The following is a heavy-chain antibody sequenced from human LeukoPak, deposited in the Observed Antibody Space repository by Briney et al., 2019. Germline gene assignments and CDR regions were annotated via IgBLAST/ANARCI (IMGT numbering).Heavy chain of an antibody. CDR2: IYHSGIT. Sequence: SETLSLTCAVSGGSISSGGYSWCWIRQPPGKGLEWIGYIYHSGITSYNPSLRSRVIMSVDTSMNQLSLKLSSLTAADTAVYYCAASSGVTLGRFWGQGTLVTVSS. J-gene: IGHJ4*02. D-gene: IGHD3-16*01. V-gene: IGHV4-30-2*05. CDR1: GGSISSGGYS. CDR3: AASSGVTLGRF.